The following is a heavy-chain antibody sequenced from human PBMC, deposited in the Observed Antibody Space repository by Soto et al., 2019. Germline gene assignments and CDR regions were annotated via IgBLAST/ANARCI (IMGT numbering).Heavy chain of an antibody. Sequence: GASVKVSCKASGYTFTSYAMHWVRQAPGQRLEWMGWINAGNGNTKYSQKFQGRVTITRDASTSTAYMELRSLRSDDTAVYYCARWGDLFLEWLNPLGYYYYGMDVWGQGTTVTVSS. D-gene: IGHD3-3*01. CDR1: GYTFTSYA. CDR3: ARWGDLFLEWLNPLGYYYYGMDV. J-gene: IGHJ6*02. V-gene: IGHV1-3*01. CDR2: INAGNGNT.